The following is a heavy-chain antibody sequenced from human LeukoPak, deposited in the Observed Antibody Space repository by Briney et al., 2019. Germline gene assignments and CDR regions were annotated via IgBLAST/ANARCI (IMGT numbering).Heavy chain of an antibody. CDR1: GFAFSTYW. Sequence: GGSLRLSCAASGFAFSTYWMDWVRQAPGKGLERVGNINQDGSVKHYVDSVRGRFTISRDNARNSVYLQMSALRVEDTAVYYCTRDFVFWGQGSLVTASS. J-gene: IGHJ4*02. CDR3: TRDFVF. CDR2: INQDGSVK. D-gene: IGHD3-3*01. V-gene: IGHV3-7*01.